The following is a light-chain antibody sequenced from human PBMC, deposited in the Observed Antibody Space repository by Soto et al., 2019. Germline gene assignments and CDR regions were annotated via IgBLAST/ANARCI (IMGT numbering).Light chain of an antibody. CDR1: RGIGDR. CDR2: AAS. CDR3: LQVSSFPRT. Sequence: DIQMTQSPSSLSAVVGDRVTITCRASRGIGDRLAWFQQKPGKAPQFLIQAASNLQSGVPSRFSGSGSRTEFILSINSLQPGDIATYECLQVSSFPRTFGQGTKVEMK. V-gene: IGKV1-12*01. J-gene: IGKJ1*01.